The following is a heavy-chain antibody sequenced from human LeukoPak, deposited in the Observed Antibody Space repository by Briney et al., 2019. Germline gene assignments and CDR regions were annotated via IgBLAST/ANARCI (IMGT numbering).Heavy chain of an antibody. CDR2: IYYSGST. V-gene: IGHV4-59*01. CDR3: ARAVDEGYFDY. J-gene: IGHJ4*02. CDR1: GGSISSYY. Sequence: PSETLSLTCTVSGGSISSYYWSWIRQPPGKGLEWIGYIYYSGSTNYNPSLKSRVTISVDTSKNQFSLKLSSVTAADTAVYYCARAVDEGYFDYWGQGTLVTVSS.